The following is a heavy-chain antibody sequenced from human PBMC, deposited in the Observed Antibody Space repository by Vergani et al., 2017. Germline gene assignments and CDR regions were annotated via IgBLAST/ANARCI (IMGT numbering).Heavy chain of an antibody. D-gene: IGHD6-13*01. V-gene: IGHV3-23*01. CDR1: GFTFSSYA. CDR2: ISGSGGST. Sequence: EVQLLESGGGLVQPGGSLRLSCAASGFTFSSYAMSWVRQAPGKGLEWVSAISGSGGSTYYADSVKGRFTISRDNSENTLYLQMNSLRAEDTAVYYCAKYSSSYWYVDYWGQGTLVTVSS. CDR3: AKYSSSYWYVDY. J-gene: IGHJ4*02.